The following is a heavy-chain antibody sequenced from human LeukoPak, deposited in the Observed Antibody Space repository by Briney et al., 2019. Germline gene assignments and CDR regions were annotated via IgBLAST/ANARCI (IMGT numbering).Heavy chain of an antibody. Sequence: PGGSLRLSCTVSGFTVSANSMSWVRQAPGKGLEWVSYISGSGTDILYADSVKGRFTMSRDNAKNSLYLQMNSLRTEDTAVYYCTRDPRVLDYWGQGTLVTVSS. V-gene: IGHV3-11*04. D-gene: IGHD3-10*01. CDR3: TRDPRVLDY. CDR2: ISGSGTDI. J-gene: IGHJ4*02. CDR1: GFTVSANS.